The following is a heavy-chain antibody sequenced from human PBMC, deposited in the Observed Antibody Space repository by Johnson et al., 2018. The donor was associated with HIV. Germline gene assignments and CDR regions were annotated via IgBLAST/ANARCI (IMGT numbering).Heavy chain of an antibody. Sequence: VQLVESGGGLVQPGGSLRLSCAASGFSFSSYAMSWVRQAPGKGLEWVSAISGSGASTYYADSVKGRFTISRDNSRKTLFLHMNSLRADDTAVYYCAIGRGEFPRHAFDIWGQGTMVTVSS. D-gene: IGHD3-10*01. V-gene: IGHV3-23*04. CDR3: AIGRGEFPRHAFDI. CDR2: ISGSGAST. CDR1: GFSFSSYA. J-gene: IGHJ3*02.